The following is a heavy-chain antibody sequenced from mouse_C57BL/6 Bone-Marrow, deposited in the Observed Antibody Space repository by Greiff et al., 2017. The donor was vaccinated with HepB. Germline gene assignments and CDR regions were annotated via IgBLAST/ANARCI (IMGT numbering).Heavy chain of an antibody. J-gene: IGHJ1*03. CDR3: ARSGAGSPWYFDV. V-gene: IGHV1-4*01. CDR2: INPSSGYT. D-gene: IGHD1-1*01. CDR1: GYTFTSYT. Sequence: VQLQQSGAELARPGASVKMSCKASGYTFTSYTMHWVKQRPGQGLEWIGYINPSSGYTKYNQKFKDKATLTADKSSSTAYMQLSSLTSEDSAVYYCARSGAGSPWYFDVWGTGTTVTVSS.